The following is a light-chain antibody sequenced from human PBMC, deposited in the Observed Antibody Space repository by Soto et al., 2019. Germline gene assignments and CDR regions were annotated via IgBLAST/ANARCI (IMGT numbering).Light chain of an antibody. J-gene: IGKJ4*01. CDR2: AAS. V-gene: IGKV1-39*01. CDR3: QQSYSTPLT. CDR1: LSMSTY. Sequence: DIQMTQSPPSLSASVGDRVTITCRASLSMSTYLNWYQQKPGKAPKLLIYAASTLQSGVPSRFSGSGSGKDFTLTIIKLQPDDFATYYCQQSYSTPLTFGGGTRVEIK.